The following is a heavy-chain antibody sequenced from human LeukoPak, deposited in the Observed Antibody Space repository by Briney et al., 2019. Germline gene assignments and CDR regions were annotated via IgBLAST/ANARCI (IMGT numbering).Heavy chain of an antibody. CDR1: GGSISSYY. CDR2: IYYSGST. J-gene: IGHJ4*02. Sequence: SETLSLTCTVSGGSISSYYWSWIRQPPGKGLEWIGYIYYSGSTNYNPSLKSRVTISVDTSKNQFSLKLSSVTAADTAVYYCARDGNGGRAFGYWGQGTLVTVSS. D-gene: IGHD4-23*01. CDR3: ARDGNGGRAFGY. V-gene: IGHV4-59*12.